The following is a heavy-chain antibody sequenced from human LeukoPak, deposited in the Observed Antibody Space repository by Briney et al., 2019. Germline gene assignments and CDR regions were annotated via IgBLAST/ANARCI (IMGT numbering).Heavy chain of an antibody. CDR2: IKQDGSEK. Sequence: QPGGSLRLSCAASGFTFSSYWMSWVRQAPGKGLEWVANIKQDGSEKNYVDFVKGRFTISRDNAKNSMNLQMNSLRAEDTAVYYCARQSSNFDYGMDVWGQGTTVTVSS. J-gene: IGHJ6*02. CDR1: GFTFSSYW. CDR3: ARQSSNFDYGMDV. V-gene: IGHV3-7*01. D-gene: IGHD6-13*01.